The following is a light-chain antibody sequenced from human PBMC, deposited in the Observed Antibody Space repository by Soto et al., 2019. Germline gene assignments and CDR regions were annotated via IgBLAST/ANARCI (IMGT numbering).Light chain of an antibody. CDR3: SSYAGYYTLV. CDR1: RSDVGGYNS. CDR2: EVS. Sequence: QSALTQPASVSGSPGQSITISCTGTRSDVGGYNSVCWHQQHPGKAPKLIIYEVSNRPSGISDRFSASKSGNTASLTISGLQADDEADYYCSSYAGYYTLVFGGGTKLTVL. J-gene: IGLJ2*01. V-gene: IGLV2-14*01.